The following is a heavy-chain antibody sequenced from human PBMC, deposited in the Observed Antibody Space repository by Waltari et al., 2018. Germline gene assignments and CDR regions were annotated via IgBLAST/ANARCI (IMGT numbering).Heavy chain of an antibody. V-gene: IGHV4-4*07. D-gene: IGHD6-13*01. CDR2: MSITGSN. Sequence: QVQLQESGPGLVKPSETLSLTCTVSGGSISTYYWTWIRLPAGKGLEWIGRMSITGSNNYNPDLKSRVTMSVDTSKNQFSLKLTSLTAADSAVYYCARDIAATNWFDPWGQGTLVTVSS. CDR1: GGSISTYY. CDR3: ARDIAATNWFDP. J-gene: IGHJ5*02.